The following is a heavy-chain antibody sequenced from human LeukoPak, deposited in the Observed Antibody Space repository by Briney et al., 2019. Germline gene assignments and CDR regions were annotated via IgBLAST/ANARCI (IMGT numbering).Heavy chain of an antibody. Sequence: SETLSLTCTVSGGSISSYYWSWLRQPPGKGLEWIGYIYYTGSTNYNPSLKSRVTISVDTSKNQFYLKLSSVTAADTAIYYCARGWAAAGLDYWGQGTLVTVSS. D-gene: IGHD6-13*01. CDR2: IYYTGST. CDR3: ARGWAAAGLDY. J-gene: IGHJ4*02. CDR1: GGSISSYY. V-gene: IGHV4-59*08.